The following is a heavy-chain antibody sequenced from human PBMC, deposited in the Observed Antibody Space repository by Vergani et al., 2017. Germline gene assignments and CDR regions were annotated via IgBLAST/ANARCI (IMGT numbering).Heavy chain of an antibody. CDR2: ISGTGGST. D-gene: IGHD2-2*01. CDR1: GFTFSSYA. V-gene: IGHV3-23*01. CDR3: AKGVYCSSTSCYEGRGYYYGMGV. Sequence: EVQLLESGGGLVQPGGSLRLSCAASGFTFSSYAMSWVRQAPGKGLEWVSGISGTGGSTYYADSVKGRFTISRDNSKNTLYLQMKSLRAEDTAAYYCAKGVYCSSTSCYEGRGYYYGMGVWGQGTTVTFSS. J-gene: IGHJ6*02.